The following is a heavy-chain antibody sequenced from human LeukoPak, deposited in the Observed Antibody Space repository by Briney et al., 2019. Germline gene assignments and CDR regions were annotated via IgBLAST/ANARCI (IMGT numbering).Heavy chain of an antibody. CDR2: FDPEDGGT. Sequence: ASVKVSCKVSGYTLTELSMHWVRQAPGKGLEWMGGFDPEDGGTIYAQKFQGRVTMTEDTSTDTAYMELSSLRSEDTAVYYCATTVRQGGSPFDIWGQGTMVTVSS. CDR1: GYTLTELS. D-gene: IGHD1-26*01. CDR3: ATTVRQGGSPFDI. V-gene: IGHV1-24*01. J-gene: IGHJ3*02.